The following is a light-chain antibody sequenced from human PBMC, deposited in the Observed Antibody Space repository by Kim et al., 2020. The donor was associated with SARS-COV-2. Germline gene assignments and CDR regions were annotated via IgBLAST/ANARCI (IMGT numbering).Light chain of an antibody. CDR3: KQYGSPLT. V-gene: IGKV3-20*01. J-gene: IGKJ4*01. CDR2: GAS. CDR1: QSVSSSY. Sequence: WPPGERATLSCRASQSVSSSYLAWYQQKPGQAPRLLIYGASSRATGIPDRFSGSGSGTDLTLTISRLEPEDFAGYYCKQYGSPLTFGGGTKVDIK.